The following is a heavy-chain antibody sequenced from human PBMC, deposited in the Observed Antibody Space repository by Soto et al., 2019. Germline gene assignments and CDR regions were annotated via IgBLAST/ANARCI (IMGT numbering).Heavy chain of an antibody. J-gene: IGHJ4*02. Sequence: PGGSQRLSCAASGFTFSDYPMHWVRQAPGKGLEWVAVISYDGRVKYYVDSVKGRFTISRDDSKNTLYLQMNSLRVDDTAVYYCARDFIVGAPDYFDYWGQGTLVTVSS. CDR1: GFTFSDYP. V-gene: IGHV3-30*04. CDR2: ISYDGRVK. D-gene: IGHD1-26*01. CDR3: ARDFIVGAPDYFDY.